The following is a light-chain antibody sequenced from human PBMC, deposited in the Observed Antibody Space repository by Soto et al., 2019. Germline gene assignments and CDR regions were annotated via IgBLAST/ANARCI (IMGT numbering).Light chain of an antibody. CDR1: QSVSSK. J-gene: IGKJ1*01. CDR2: GAS. CDR3: QQYNSWLWT. Sequence: EIVMTQSPATLSLSQLEGATLSCGASQSVSSKLAWYQQKPGQAPRLLIYGASTRATGIPARFSGSGSGTEFTLIISSLQSEDSAVYYCQQYNSWLWTFGQGTKVDIK. V-gene: IGKV3-15*01.